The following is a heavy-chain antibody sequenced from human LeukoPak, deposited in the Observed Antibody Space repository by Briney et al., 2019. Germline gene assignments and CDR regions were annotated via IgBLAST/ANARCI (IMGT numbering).Heavy chain of an antibody. D-gene: IGHD3-10*01. Sequence: SETLSLTCTVSGGSISSYYWSWIRQPPGKGLEWIGYIYYSGSTNYNPSLKSRVTISVDRSKNQFSLKLSSVTAADTAVYYCARGEVTYYYGSGSLRGFDPWGQGTLVTVSS. CDR1: GGSISSYY. CDR2: IYYSGST. CDR3: ARGEVTYYYGSGSLRGFDP. J-gene: IGHJ5*02. V-gene: IGHV4-59*12.